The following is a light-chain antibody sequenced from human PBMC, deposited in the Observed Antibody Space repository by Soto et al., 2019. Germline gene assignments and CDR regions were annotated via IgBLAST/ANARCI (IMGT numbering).Light chain of an antibody. CDR1: QTISSW. V-gene: IGKV1-5*03. CDR3: QQYNSYSPWT. Sequence: IKMNQSPSTLSGSVGDRVTITCRASQTISSWLAWYQQKPGKASKLLIYKASTLKSGVPSRFSGSGSGTEFTLTISSLQPDDFATYYCQQYNSYSPWTFGQGTKVDIK. J-gene: IGKJ1*01. CDR2: KAS.